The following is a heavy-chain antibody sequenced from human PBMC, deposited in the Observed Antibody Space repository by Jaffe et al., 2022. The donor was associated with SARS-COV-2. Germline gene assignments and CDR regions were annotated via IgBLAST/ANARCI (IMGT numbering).Heavy chain of an antibody. CDR1: GDSISSGAYY. Sequence: QVQLQESGPGLVKPSQALSLTCTVSGDSISSGAYYWNWIRQHPGKGLEWIGYIYYSGSTYYNPSLKSRVTISVDTSKNQFSLKLSSVTAADTAVYYCARDLAETSNSGLAFDIWGQGTVVTVSS. CDR2: IYYSGST. D-gene: IGHD1-7*01. CDR3: ARDLAETSNSGLAFDI. J-gene: IGHJ3*02. V-gene: IGHV4-31*03.